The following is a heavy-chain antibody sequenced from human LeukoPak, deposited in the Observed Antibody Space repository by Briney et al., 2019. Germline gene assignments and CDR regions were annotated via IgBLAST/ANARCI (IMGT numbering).Heavy chain of an antibody. J-gene: IGHJ4*02. CDR3: ARVFLERLTSGYFDN. CDR2: ISYSGQQK. CDR1: GFSFSDYA. D-gene: IGHD3-3*01. V-gene: IGHV3-30*04. Sequence: GRSLRLSCAASGFSFSDYAMHWVRQGPGKGLEWVAVISYSGQQKYYGDSVKGRFTVSRDNPKSTLYLQMNNLRDDDTAVYYCARVFLERLTSGYFDNWGQGTLVTVSS.